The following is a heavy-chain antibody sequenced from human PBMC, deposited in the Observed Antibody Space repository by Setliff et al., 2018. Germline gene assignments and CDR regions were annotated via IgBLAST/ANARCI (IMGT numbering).Heavy chain of an antibody. J-gene: IGHJ3*02. V-gene: IGHV1-3*01. CDR2: INAGNGNT. CDR3: ARGGRGSLALDAFDI. CDR1: GGTFSSYA. Sequence: RASVKVSCKASGGTFSSYAISWVRQAPGQRLEWMGWINAGNGNTKYSQKFQGRVTITRDTSASTAYMELSSLRSEDTAVYYCARGGRGSLALDAFDIWGQGTMVTVSS. D-gene: IGHD3-10*01.